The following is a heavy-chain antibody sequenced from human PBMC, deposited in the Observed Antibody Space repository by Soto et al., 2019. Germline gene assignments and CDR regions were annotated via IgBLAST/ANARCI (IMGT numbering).Heavy chain of an antibody. CDR2: ISSSGGLI. CDR1: GFTFSDYY. D-gene: IGHD2-2*01. CDR3: ARVSPSSYPPVDNFDY. V-gene: IGHV3-11*04. Sequence: GGSLRLSCAASGFTFSDYYMTWIRQAPGKGLEWVSYISSSGGLIYYADSVKGRFTISRDNSKNTLYLQMNSLRAEDTAVYYCARVSPSSYPPVDNFDYWGQGTLVTVSS. J-gene: IGHJ4*02.